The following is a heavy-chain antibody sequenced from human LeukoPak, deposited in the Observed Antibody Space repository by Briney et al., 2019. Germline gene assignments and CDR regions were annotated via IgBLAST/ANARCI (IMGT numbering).Heavy chain of an antibody. D-gene: IGHD6-25*01. J-gene: IGHJ1*01. CDR2: GYYSGTI. Sequence: PSETLSLTSTVSLGATDYFCWSWIPQPPGPEREWIAYGYYSGTINYNPSLESRVTISVDTAKTQFSLRLTSVAAADTAVDYCARHGTAAGPFHLWGQGTLVTVSS. CDR3: ARHGTAAGPFHL. V-gene: IGHV4-59*08. CDR1: LGATDYFC.